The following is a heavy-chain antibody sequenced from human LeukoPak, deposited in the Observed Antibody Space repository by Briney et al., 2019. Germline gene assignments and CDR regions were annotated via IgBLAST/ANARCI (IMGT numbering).Heavy chain of an antibody. V-gene: IGHV3-30*18. D-gene: IGHD5-18*01. J-gene: IGHJ4*02. CDR1: GITFSSFG. CDR2: ISYDGRNK. Sequence: GRSLRLSCVASGITFSSFGMHWVRQAPGKGLEWVAAISYDGRNKEYVDSVKGRFTISRDNSKNTLYLQMNSLRAEDTAVYNCAKDRGYSHGFDYWGQGTLVTVSS. CDR3: AKDRGYSHGFDY.